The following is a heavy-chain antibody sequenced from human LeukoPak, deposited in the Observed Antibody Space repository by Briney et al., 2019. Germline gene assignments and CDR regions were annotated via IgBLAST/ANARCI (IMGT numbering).Heavy chain of an antibody. CDR2: ITNDGGTT. V-gene: IGHV3-64*01. D-gene: IGHD6-13*01. CDR1: GFTFGSYA. CDR3: ARDRGIAAAETDY. J-gene: IGHJ4*02. Sequence: PGGSLRLSCAASGFTFGSYAMHWVRQAPGKGLEYVSAITNDGGTTFYANSVKGRFTISRDNAKNSLYLQMNSLRAEDTAVYYCARDRGIAAAETDYWGQGTLVTVSS.